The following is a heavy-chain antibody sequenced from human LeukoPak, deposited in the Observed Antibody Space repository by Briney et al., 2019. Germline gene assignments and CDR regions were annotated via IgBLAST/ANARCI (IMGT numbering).Heavy chain of an antibody. V-gene: IGHV4-59*01. CDR1: GGSISSYY. D-gene: IGHD3-10*01. J-gene: IGHJ4*02. Sequence: PSETLSLTCTVSGGSISSYYWSWIRQPPGKGLEWIGYIYYSGSTNYNPSLKSRVTISVDTSKNQFSLKLSSVTAADTAVYYCARSYGSGSYATRVNFDYWGQGTLVTVSS. CDR2: IYYSGST. CDR3: ARSYGSGSYATRVNFDY.